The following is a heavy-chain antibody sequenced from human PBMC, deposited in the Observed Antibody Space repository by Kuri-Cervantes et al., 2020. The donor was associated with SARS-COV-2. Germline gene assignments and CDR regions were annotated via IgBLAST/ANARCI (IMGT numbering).Heavy chain of an antibody. Sequence: GESLKISCAASGFTFSSYAMHWVRQAPGKGLEWVAVISYDGSNKYYADSVKGRFTISRDNSKNTLYLQMNSLRAGDTAVYYCARAWLGYCTSGVCYGMDVWGQGTTVTVSS. J-gene: IGHJ6*02. CDR2: ISYDGSNK. D-gene: IGHD2-8*01. CDR3: ARAWLGYCTSGVCYGMDV. V-gene: IGHV3-30*07. CDR1: GFTFSSYA.